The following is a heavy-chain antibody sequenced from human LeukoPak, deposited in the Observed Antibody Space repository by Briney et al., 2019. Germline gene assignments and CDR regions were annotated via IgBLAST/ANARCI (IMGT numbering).Heavy chain of an antibody. V-gene: IGHV5-51*01. CDR2: IYPDDSDT. CDR3: ARLEVVGATNFDY. J-gene: IGHJ4*02. D-gene: IGHD1-26*01. Sequence: GESLKVSCKGSGYSFTSYWIGWVRQMPGKGLEWMGIIYPDDSDTRYSPSFQGQVTISANKSISTAYLQWSSLKASDTAMYYCARLEVVGATNFDYWGQGTLVTVSS. CDR1: GYSFTSYW.